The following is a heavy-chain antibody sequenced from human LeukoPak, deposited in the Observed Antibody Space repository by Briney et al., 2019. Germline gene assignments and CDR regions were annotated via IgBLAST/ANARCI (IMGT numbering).Heavy chain of an antibody. J-gene: IGHJ4*02. Sequence: GRSLRLSCAASGFTFRGFGMHWVRQAPGKGLEWVTFILNDGSTRYYADSVKGRFTISRDNSKNTLFLQMDSLRPEDTGVYFCARGRGGNGFSHFDYWGQGTLVTVSS. CDR2: ILNDGSTR. CDR3: ARGRGGNGFSHFDY. D-gene: IGHD4-23*01. CDR1: GFTFRGFG. V-gene: IGHV3-30-3*01.